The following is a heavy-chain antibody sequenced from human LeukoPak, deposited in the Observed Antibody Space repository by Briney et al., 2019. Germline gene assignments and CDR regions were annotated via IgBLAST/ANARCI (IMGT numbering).Heavy chain of an antibody. V-gene: IGHV1-2*02. D-gene: IGHD3-22*01. Sequence: ASVKVSCKASGYSFIGYYMNWVRQAPGQGLEWMGWINPNSGGTSFAQKFKGRVTMTRDTSINTAYMELSRLTSDDTAVYYCARDSGVKAYADASRNYYRIKRLDPWGQGTQVTVSS. CDR1: GYSFIGYY. CDR2: INPNSGGT. J-gene: IGHJ5*02. CDR3: ARDSGVKAYADASRNYYRIKRLDP.